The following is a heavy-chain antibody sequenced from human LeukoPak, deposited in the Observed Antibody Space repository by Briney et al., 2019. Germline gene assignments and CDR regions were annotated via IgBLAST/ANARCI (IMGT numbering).Heavy chain of an antibody. D-gene: IGHD2-21*01. CDR2: IYYSGST. CDR3: VRPYCGGECQSKNNWFDP. CDR1: GGSISSYY. Sequence: SETLSLTCTVSGGSISSYYWSWIRQPPGKGLEWTGYIYYSGSTNYNPSLKSRVTISVDTSKNQFSLKLSSVTAADTAVYYCVRPYCGGECQSKNNWFDPWGQGTLVTVSS. V-gene: IGHV4-59*12. J-gene: IGHJ5*02.